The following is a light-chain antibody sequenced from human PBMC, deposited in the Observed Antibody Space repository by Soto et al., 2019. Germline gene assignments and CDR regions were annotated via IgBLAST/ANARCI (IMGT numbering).Light chain of an antibody. V-gene: IGKV3-15*01. CDR3: QQYDNWPFT. J-gene: IGKJ2*01. Sequence: EIVMTQSPATLSVSPGERVTLSCRASQSISSNLAWYRHKPGQAPSLLIYDASTRATGIPARLSGSGSGTEFTLTISSLQSEDFGVYYCQQYDNWPFTFGQGTKLEI. CDR1: QSISSN. CDR2: DAS.